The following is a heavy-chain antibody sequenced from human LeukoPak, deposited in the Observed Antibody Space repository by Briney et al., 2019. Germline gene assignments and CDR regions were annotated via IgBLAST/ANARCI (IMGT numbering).Heavy chain of an antibody. D-gene: IGHD3-22*01. Sequence: GGSLRLSCAASGFTFSSYRMSWVRQAPGKGLEWVSNIKLDGSEKYYVDSVKGRFTISRDNAKNSLYLQMNSLRAEDTAVYYCASSSDTMIVVVQVVGGSDAFDIWGQGTMVTVSS. V-gene: IGHV3-7*01. CDR1: GFTFSSYR. J-gene: IGHJ3*02. CDR2: IKLDGSEK. CDR3: ASSSDTMIVVVQVVGGSDAFDI.